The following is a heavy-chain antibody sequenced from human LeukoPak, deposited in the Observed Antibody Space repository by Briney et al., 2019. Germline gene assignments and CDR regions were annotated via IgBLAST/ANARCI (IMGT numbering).Heavy chain of an antibody. D-gene: IGHD5-18*01. J-gene: IGHJ5*02. CDR1: GGSISSYY. Sequence: SETLSLTCTVSGGSISSYYWSWIRQPPGKGLEWIGYIYYSGSTNYNPSLKSRVTISVDTSKNQFSLKLSSVTAADTAVYYCARHRGYSYGYEGGWFDPWGQGTLVTVSS. CDR3: ARHRGYSYGYEGGWFDP. V-gene: IGHV4-59*08. CDR2: IYYSGST.